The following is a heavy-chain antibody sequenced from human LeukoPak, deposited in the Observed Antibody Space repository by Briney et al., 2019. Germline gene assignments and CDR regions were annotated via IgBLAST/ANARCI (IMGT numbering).Heavy chain of an antibody. Sequence: PGGSLRLSCAASGFTFSNYGMSWVRQAPGKGLEWVSAISGSGGSTYYADSVKGRFTISRDNSKNTLYLQMNSLRAEDTAVYYCANSPYLRFLEWLPSFDYWGQGTLVTVSS. CDR2: ISGSGGST. V-gene: IGHV3-23*01. J-gene: IGHJ4*02. CDR1: GFTFSNYG. CDR3: ANSPYLRFLEWLPSFDY. D-gene: IGHD3-3*01.